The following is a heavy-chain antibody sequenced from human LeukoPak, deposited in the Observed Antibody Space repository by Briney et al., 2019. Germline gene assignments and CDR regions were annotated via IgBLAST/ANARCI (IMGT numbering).Heavy chain of an antibody. CDR1: GGSISSYY. V-gene: IGHV4-59*01. J-gene: IGHJ4*02. CDR2: IYDSGST. Sequence: PSETLSLTCTVSGGSISSYYWSWIRQPPGRGLGWIGYIYDSGSTKYNPSLKSRVTISLDTSKNQFSLKLSSVTAADTAVYYCASASGLPGSFYFDYWGQGTLVTVSP. CDR3: ASASGLPGSFYFDY.